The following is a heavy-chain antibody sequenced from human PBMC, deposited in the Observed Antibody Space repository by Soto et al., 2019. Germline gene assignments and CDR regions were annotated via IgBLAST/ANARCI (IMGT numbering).Heavy chain of an antibody. J-gene: IGHJ5*02. V-gene: IGHV4-34*01. D-gene: IGHD4-17*01. CDR1: GGSFSGYY. Sequence: QVQLQQWGAGLLKPSETLSLTCAVYGGSFSGYYWSWIRQPPGKGLEWIGEINHSGSTNYNPSLKTRVTISVDTSKNQFSLKLSSVTAADTAVYYCAGANDYGDYGWFYPWGQGTLGTVSS. CDR2: INHSGST. CDR3: AGANDYGDYGWFYP.